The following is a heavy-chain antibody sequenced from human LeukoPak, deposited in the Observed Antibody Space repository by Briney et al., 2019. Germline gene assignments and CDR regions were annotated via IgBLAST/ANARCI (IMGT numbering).Heavy chain of an antibody. CDR2: IYSGGNT. D-gene: IGHD3-10*01. CDR1: GFTVSNNF. J-gene: IGHJ4*02. Sequence: PGGSLSLSCAPFGFTVSNNFMTWVRQAPGRGPECVSVIYSGGNTYYADSVKGRFTIGRDNSNNTLYLQKNSLRAEDTAVYYCARKSDSLMVRGGDCWGQGALVTVSS. CDR3: ARKSDSLMVRGGDC. V-gene: IGHV3-66*01.